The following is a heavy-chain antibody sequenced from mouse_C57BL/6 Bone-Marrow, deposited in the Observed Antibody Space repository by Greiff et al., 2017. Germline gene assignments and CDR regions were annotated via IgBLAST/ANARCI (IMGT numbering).Heavy chain of an antibody. V-gene: IGHV10-1*01. J-gene: IGHJ2*01. CDR1: GFSFNTYA. Sequence: EVKVVESGGGLVQPKGSLKLSCAASGFSFNTYAMNWVRQAPGKGLEWVARIRSKSNNYATYYADSVKDRFTISRDDPESMLYLQMNNLKTEDTAMYYCVRRGFDYWGQGTTLTVSS. CDR3: VRRGFDY. CDR2: IRSKSNNYAT.